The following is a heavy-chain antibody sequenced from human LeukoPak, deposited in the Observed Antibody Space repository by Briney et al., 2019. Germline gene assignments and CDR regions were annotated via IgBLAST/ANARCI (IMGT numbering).Heavy chain of an antibody. Sequence: GGSLRLSCAASGFTFSDYYMTWIRQAPWKGLEWVSYISSSGSTIYYGDSVKGRFTISRDNAKNSLYLQMNSLRAEDTAVYYCTRGGGNSGWRAFDIWGQGTMVTVSS. CDR2: ISSSGSTI. CDR3: TRGGGNSGWRAFDI. D-gene: IGHD6-19*01. V-gene: IGHV3-11*01. J-gene: IGHJ3*02. CDR1: GFTFSDYY.